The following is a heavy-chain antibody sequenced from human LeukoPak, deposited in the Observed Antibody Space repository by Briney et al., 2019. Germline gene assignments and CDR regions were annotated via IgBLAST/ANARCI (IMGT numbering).Heavy chain of an antibody. D-gene: IGHD6-13*01. Sequence: GGSLRLSCAASGFTVSSNYMSWVRQAPGKGLEWVSVIYSSASTYYADSVKGRFTISRDNSKNTLYLQMNSLRAEDTAVYYCARDATGSSSWYYFDYWGQGTLVTVSS. CDR3: ARDATGSSSWYYFDY. J-gene: IGHJ4*02. V-gene: IGHV3-66*01. CDR2: IYSSAST. CDR1: GFTVSSNY.